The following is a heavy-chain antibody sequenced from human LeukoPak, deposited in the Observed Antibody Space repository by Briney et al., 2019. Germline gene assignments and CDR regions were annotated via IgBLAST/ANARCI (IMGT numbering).Heavy chain of an antibody. J-gene: IGHJ6*02. CDR1: GGTFSSYA. CDR3: ARGIFPEDFWSGLGVEYYYYYYGMDV. V-gene: IGHV1-69*13. CDR2: IIPIFGTA. Sequence: ASVKVSCKASGGTFSSYAISWVRQAPGQGLEWMGGIIPIFGTANYAQKFQGRVTITADESTSTAYMELSSLRSEDTAVYYCARGIFPEDFWSGLGVEYYYYYYGMDVWGQGTTVTVSS. D-gene: IGHD3-3*01.